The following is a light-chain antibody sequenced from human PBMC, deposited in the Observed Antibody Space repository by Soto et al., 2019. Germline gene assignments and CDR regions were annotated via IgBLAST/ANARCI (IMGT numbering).Light chain of an antibody. CDR2: GAS. CDR3: QQYGSSRT. V-gene: IGKV3-20*01. Sequence: IMLTQSPGTLSLSPGGRATLPCRASQSVSSSYLAWYQQKPGQAPRLLIYGASSRATGIPDRFSGSGSGTDFTLTISRLEPEDFAVYYCQQYGSSRTFGQGTKVDIK. J-gene: IGKJ1*01. CDR1: QSVSSSY.